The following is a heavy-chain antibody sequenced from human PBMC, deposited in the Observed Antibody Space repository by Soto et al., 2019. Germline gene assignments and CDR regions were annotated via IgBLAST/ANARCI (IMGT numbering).Heavy chain of an antibody. V-gene: IGHV3-30-3*01. CDR3: ARDDEGGSDCDLGY. Sequence: QVQLVESGGGVVQPGRSLRLSCAVSGFTLSSHAMHWVRQAPGKGLEWVALILSDGSNKYYADSVKGRFTTSRDNSKNSMYQQMNSLSVEDTAVYSCARDDEGGSDCDLGYWGQGALVTVSS. D-gene: IGHD1-26*01. CDR1: GFTLSSHA. J-gene: IGHJ4*02. CDR2: ILSDGSNK.